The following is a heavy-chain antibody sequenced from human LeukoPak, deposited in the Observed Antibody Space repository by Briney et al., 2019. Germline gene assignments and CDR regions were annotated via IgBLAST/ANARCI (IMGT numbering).Heavy chain of an antibody. Sequence: SVKVSCKASGGTFSSYAISWVRQAPGQGLEWMGGIIPIFGTANYAQTVQGRVTITTDESTSTAYMEMSSLRAEDTAVYYCATLPDSSGYFDACDIWGQGTMVSVSS. V-gene: IGHV1-69*05. D-gene: IGHD3-22*01. J-gene: IGHJ3*02. CDR3: ATLPDSSGYFDACDI. CDR2: IIPIFGTA. CDR1: GGTFSSYA.